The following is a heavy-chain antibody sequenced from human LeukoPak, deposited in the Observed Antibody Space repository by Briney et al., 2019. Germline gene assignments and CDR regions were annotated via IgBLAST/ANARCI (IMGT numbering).Heavy chain of an antibody. CDR3: ARIPDAFSYMDV. D-gene: IGHD1-14*01. J-gene: IGHJ6*03. Sequence: ASVKVSCKASGYTFTGYYMHWVRQAPGQGLEWMGWINPNSGGTNYAQKFQGRVTMTRDTSISTAYMELSRLRSDDTAVYYCARIPDAFSYMDVWGKGTTVTIFS. V-gene: IGHV1-2*02. CDR2: INPNSGGT. CDR1: GYTFTGYY.